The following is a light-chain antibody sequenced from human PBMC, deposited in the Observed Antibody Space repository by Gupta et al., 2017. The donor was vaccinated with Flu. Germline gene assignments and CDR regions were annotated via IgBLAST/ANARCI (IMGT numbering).Light chain of an antibody. V-gene: IGKV1-12*01. CDR1: QGISSW. CDR2: ATS. CDR3: QQGNSFPIT. Sequence: GDRVIITCRARQGISSWLAWYQQKPGRAPNLLIYATSNLQSGVPSRFSGSGSGTDFTLTISSLQPEDFATYYCQQGNSFPITFGQGTRVEIK. J-gene: IGKJ5*01.